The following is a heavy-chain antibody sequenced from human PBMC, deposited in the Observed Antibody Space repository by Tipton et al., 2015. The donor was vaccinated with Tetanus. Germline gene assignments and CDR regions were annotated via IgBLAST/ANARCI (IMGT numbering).Heavy chain of an antibody. CDR2: MYSGGGT. J-gene: IGHJ3*01. Sequence: SLRLSCAASEFTVSNNYMSWVRQAPGKGLEWVSFMYSGGGTYYADSVKGRFTISRDKSKNTLYLQMNSLRVEDTAVYYCARVPGVLWGQGTMVTVSS. CDR1: EFTVSNNY. CDR3: ARVPGVL. V-gene: IGHV3-66*01. D-gene: IGHD2-8*01.